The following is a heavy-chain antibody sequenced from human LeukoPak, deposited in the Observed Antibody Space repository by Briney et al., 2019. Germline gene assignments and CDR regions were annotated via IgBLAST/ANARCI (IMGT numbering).Heavy chain of an antibody. D-gene: IGHD6-13*01. CDR2: ISSAGTTT. V-gene: IGHV3-64*01. Sequence: GGSLRLSCAASGFTFSSYWMSWVRQAPGKGPEYVSAISSAGTTTDYANSVKGRFTISRDNSKNTLYLQMGSLRAEDMAVYYCAREGIAAAFDPWGQGTLVTVSS. CDR3: AREGIAAAFDP. J-gene: IGHJ5*02. CDR1: GFTFSSYW.